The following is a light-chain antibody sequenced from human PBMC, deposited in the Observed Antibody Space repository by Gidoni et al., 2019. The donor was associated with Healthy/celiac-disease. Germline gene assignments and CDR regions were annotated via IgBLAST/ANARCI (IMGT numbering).Light chain of an antibody. CDR1: SSDVGGYNY. CDR2: DVS. CDR3: SSYTSSSTLV. V-gene: IGLV2-14*03. Sequence: PGQSITISWTGTSSDVGGYNYVSWYQQHPGKAPKLMIYDVSNRPSGVSNRFSGSKSGNTASLTISGLQAEDEADYYCSSYTSSSTLVFGGGTKLTVL. J-gene: IGLJ2*01.